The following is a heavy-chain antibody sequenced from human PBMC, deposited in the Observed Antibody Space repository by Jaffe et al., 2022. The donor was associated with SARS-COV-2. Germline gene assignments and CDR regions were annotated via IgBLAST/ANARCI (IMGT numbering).Heavy chain of an antibody. CDR2: INSAGDT. Sequence: EVQLVESGGGLVQPGGSLTLSCAASGFTFSNYEMHWVRQVAGEGLEWVSAINSAGDTYYPDSVKGRFTVSRDNAKKSLYLQMNGLRAGDTAVYYCGRDSGVGAIDHWGQGILVSVSS. J-gene: IGHJ4*02. CDR1: GFTFSNYE. D-gene: IGHD1-26*01. V-gene: IGHV3-13*01. CDR3: GRDSGVGAIDH.